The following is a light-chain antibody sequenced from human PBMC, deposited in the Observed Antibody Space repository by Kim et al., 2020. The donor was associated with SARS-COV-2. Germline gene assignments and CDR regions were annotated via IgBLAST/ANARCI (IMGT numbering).Light chain of an antibody. CDR3: QQYGSSPRT. V-gene: IGKV3-20*01. Sequence: EIVLTQSPGTLSLSPGERATLSCTASQSVSSSYLAWYQQKPGQAPRLLIHGASSRATGIPDRFSGSGSGTDFTLTISRLEPEDFAVYYCQQYGSSPRTFGQGTKLEI. CDR2: GAS. CDR1: QSVSSSY. J-gene: IGKJ2*01.